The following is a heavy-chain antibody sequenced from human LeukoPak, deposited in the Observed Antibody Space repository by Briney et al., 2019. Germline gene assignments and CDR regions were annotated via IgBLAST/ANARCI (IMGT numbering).Heavy chain of an antibody. CDR1: GYTFTNYA. CDR2: INTNTGNP. Sequence: GASVKVSCKASGYTFTNYAMIWVRQAPGQGLERMGWINTNTGNPTYAQGFTGRFVFSLDTSVSTAYLQISSLKAEDTAVYYCARDQSGWYSYYFDYWGQGTLVTVSS. V-gene: IGHV7-4-1*02. J-gene: IGHJ4*02. CDR3: ARDQSGWYSYYFDY. D-gene: IGHD6-19*01.